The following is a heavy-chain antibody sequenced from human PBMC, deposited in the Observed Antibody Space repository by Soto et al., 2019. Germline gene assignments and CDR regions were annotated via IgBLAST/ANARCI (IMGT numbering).Heavy chain of an antibody. CDR2: ISDSGYNT. Sequence: DVQLLEFGGGLVQPGGSLRLSCVASGFTLSSYAMSWVRQAPGKGLEWVSGISDSGYNTYYVDSVKGRFTVSRDNSKNTVYLQMNSLRAEDTAVYYCAKGERVVVPAPYLWGQGTRVTVSS. CDR3: AKGERVVVPAPYL. V-gene: IGHV3-23*01. J-gene: IGHJ4*02. CDR1: GFTLSSYA. D-gene: IGHD2-15*01.